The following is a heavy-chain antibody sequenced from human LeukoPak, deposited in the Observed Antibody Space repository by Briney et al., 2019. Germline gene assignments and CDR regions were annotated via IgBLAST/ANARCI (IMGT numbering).Heavy chain of an antibody. V-gene: IGHV3-48*01. Sequence: GGSLRLSCAASGFTFSSYSMNWVRQAPGKGLEWVSYISSSSSTIYCADSVKGRFTISRDNAKNSLYLQMNSLRAEDTAVYYCARGSLITLDYWGQGTLVTVSS. CDR1: GFTFSSYS. J-gene: IGHJ4*02. D-gene: IGHD1-14*01. CDR2: ISSSSSTI. CDR3: ARGSLITLDY.